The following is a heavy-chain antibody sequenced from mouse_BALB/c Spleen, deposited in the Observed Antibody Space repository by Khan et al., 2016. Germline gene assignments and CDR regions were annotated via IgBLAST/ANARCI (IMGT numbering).Heavy chain of an antibody. CDR2: IWSDGST. Sequence: QVQLKESGPGLVAPSQSLSITCTISGFSLTSYGVHWVRQPPGKGLEWLVVIWSDGSTTYNSALKSRLSISKDNSKSQVFLKMNSLQTDDTAMYYCASAARDSSGYAMDYWGQGTSVTVSS. CDR3: ASAARDSSGYAMDY. CDR1: GFSLTSYG. D-gene: IGHD3-2*01. J-gene: IGHJ4*01. V-gene: IGHV2-6-1*01.